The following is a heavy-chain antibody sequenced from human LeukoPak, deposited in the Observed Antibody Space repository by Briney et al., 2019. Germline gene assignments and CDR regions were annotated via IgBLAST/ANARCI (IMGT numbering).Heavy chain of an antibody. J-gene: IGHJ6*03. Sequence: ASVKVSCKASGYTFTSYDINWVRQATGQGLEWMGWMNPNSGNTGYAQKFQGRVTITRNTSISTAYMELSSLRSEDTAVYYCARGLTTRGHRKHYYYYYHMDVWGKGTTVTVSS. CDR2: MNPNSGNT. V-gene: IGHV1-8*03. CDR3: ARGLTTRGHRKHYYYYYHMDV. D-gene: IGHD1-14*01. CDR1: GYTFTSYD.